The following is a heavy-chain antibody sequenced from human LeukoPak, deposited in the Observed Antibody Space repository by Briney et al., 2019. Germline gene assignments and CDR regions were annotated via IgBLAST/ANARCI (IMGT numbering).Heavy chain of an antibody. V-gene: IGHV1-69*13. CDR2: IIPIFGTA. CDR3: ARGGDPISSWFDP. D-gene: IGHD4-17*01. Sequence: ASVKLSSKASGGTFSSYAISWVRQAPGQGLEWMGGIIPIFGTANYAQKFQGRVTITADESTSTAYMELSSLRSEVTAVYYCARGGDPISSWFDPWGQGTLVTVSS. CDR1: GGTFSSYA. J-gene: IGHJ5*02.